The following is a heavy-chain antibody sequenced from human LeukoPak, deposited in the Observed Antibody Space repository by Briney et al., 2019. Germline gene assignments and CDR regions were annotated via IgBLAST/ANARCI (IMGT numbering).Heavy chain of an antibody. CDR1: EFAFSTYN. J-gene: IGHJ4*02. D-gene: IGHD4-23*01. CDR2: ISTGSSTT. V-gene: IGHV3-48*02. CDR3: ARVAAGYSVNYFDY. Sequence: GGSLRLSCAASEFAFSTYNMNWVRQAPGKGLEWVSYISTGSSTTYYADSVKGRFTISRDNVENSLYLQMNSLRDEDTAVYYCARVAAGYSVNYFDYWGQGALVTVSS.